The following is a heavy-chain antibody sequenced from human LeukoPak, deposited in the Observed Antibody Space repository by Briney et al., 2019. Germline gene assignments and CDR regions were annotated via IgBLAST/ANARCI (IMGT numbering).Heavy chain of an antibody. CDR1: GGSISSGGYY. CDR2: IYYSGST. J-gene: IGHJ5*02. D-gene: IGHD3-22*01. CDR3: ARDAYYYDSSGYYSGWFDP. V-gene: IGHV4-31*03. Sequence: SQTLSLTCTVSGGSISSGGYYWSWIRQHPGKGLEWIGYIYYSGSTYYNPSLKCRVTISVDTSKNQFSLKLSSVTAADTAVYYCARDAYYYDSSGYYSGWFDPWGQGTLVTVSS.